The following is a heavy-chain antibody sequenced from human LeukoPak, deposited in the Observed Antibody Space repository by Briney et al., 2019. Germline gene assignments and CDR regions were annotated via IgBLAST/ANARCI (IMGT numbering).Heavy chain of an antibody. CDR1: GYMFTSYG. V-gene: IGHV1-18*01. D-gene: IGHD2-2*01. CDR3: ARDGLLMYCSSTSCYYAFGI. CDR2: ISAYNGNT. J-gene: IGHJ3*02. Sequence: GASVKVSCKASGYMFTSYGISWVRQAPGQGLEWMGWISAYNGNTNYAQKLQGRVTMTTDTSLSTAYMELRSLRSDDTAVYYCARDGLLMYCSSTSCYYAFGIWGQGTMVTVSS.